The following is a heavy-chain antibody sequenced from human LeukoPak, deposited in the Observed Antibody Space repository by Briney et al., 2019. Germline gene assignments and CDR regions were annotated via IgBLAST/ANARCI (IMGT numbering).Heavy chain of an antibody. J-gene: IGHJ4*02. D-gene: IGHD5-18*01. CDR2: ISYDGSNK. CDR3: ARDRQDTAMVTLFDY. CDR1: GFTLSSYA. V-gene: IGHV3-30-3*01. Sequence: QPGRSLRLSCAASGFTLSSYAMHWVRQAPGKGLEWVAVISYDGSNKYYADSVKGRFTISRDNSKNTLYLQMNSLRAEDTAVYYCARDRQDTAMVTLFDYWGQGTLVTVSS.